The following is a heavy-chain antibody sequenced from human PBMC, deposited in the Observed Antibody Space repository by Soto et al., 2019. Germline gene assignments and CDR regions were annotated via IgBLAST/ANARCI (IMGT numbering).Heavy chain of an antibody. V-gene: IGHV4-4*02. CDR1: GGSISSSNW. CDR2: IYHSGST. J-gene: IGHJ3*02. CDR3: ARDRRHIVVVTARRDAFDI. D-gene: IGHD2-21*02. Sequence: QVQLQESGPGLVKPSGTLSLTCAVSGGSISSSNWWSWVRQPPGKGLEWIGEIYHSGSTNYNPSLKRRVTISVDKSKNQFSLKLSSVTAADTAVYYCARDRRHIVVVTARRDAFDIWGQGTMVTVSS.